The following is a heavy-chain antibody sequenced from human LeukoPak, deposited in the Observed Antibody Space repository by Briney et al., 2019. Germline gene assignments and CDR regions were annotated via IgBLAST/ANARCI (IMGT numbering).Heavy chain of an antibody. CDR2: LSGSGITT. CDR3: ARGSGGFDY. J-gene: IGHJ4*02. Sequence: PGGSLRLSCAASGFTFSNSAMSWVRQAPGKGLEWVSTLSGSGITTYYADSVKGRFTISRDNSKNTLYLQMNSLRADDTAMYYCARGSGGFDYWGQGTLITVSS. D-gene: IGHD3-3*01. V-gene: IGHV3-23*01. CDR1: GFTFSNSA.